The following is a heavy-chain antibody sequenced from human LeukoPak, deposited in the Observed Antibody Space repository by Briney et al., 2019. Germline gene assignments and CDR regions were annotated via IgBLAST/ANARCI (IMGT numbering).Heavy chain of an antibody. Sequence: ASVKVSCKASGYTFTGYYMHWARQAPGQGLEWMGWINPNSGGTNYAQKFQGWVTMTRDTSISTAYMELSRLRSDDTAVYYCARAASPDFWSGYLPHPAQYYFDYWGQETLVTVSS. CDR2: INPNSGGT. V-gene: IGHV1-2*04. D-gene: IGHD3-3*01. CDR1: GYTFTGYY. CDR3: ARAASPDFWSGYLPHPAQYYFDY. J-gene: IGHJ4*02.